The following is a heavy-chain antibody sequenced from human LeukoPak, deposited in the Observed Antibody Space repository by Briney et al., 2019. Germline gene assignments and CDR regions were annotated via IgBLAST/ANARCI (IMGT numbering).Heavy chain of an antibody. Sequence: SVKVSCKASGGTFNNYAISWVRQAPGQGLEWVGGIIPIFTTANYAQKFQGRVTITADKSTNTAYMELSSLRSDDTAVYYCARAVQVTTGGLLDYWGQGTLVTVSS. D-gene: IGHD4-17*01. V-gene: IGHV1-69*06. CDR1: GGTFNNYA. J-gene: IGHJ4*02. CDR3: ARAVQVTTGGLLDY. CDR2: IIPIFTTA.